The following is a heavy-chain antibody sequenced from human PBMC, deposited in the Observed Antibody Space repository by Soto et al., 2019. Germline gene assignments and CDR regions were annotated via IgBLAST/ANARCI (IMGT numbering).Heavy chain of an antibody. D-gene: IGHD3-10*01. J-gene: IGHJ4*02. V-gene: IGHV4-59*08. CDR2: IYYSGST. CDR1: GGSISSYY. CDR3: ARHNYGSGSTYFDY. Sequence: SETLSLTCTVSGGSISSYYWSWIRQPPGKGLEWIGYIYYSGSTNYNPSLKSRVTISVDTSKNQFSLKLNSMTAADTAVYYCARHNYGSGSTYFDYWAQGTLVTVSS.